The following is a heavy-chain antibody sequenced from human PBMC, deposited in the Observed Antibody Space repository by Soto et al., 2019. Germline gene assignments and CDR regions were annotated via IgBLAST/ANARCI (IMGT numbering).Heavy chain of an antibody. CDR1: GGSISSSNW. D-gene: IGHD3-10*01. CDR2: IYHSGST. V-gene: IGHV4-4*02. Sequence: QVQLQESGPELVKHSGTLSLTCAVSGGSISSSNWWSWVRQPPGKGLEWIGEIYHSGSTNDNPSLKSRVTILVEKSKNQISLKLSSVSAADTAVDYWASAHPAHGSGRSWFDPWGQGTLVTVSS. J-gene: IGHJ5*02. CDR3: ASAHPAHGSGRSWFDP.